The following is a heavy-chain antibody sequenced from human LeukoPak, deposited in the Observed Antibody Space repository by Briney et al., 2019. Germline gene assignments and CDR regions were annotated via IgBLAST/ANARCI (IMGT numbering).Heavy chain of an antibody. D-gene: IGHD3-10*01. CDR1: GFTFSSYA. J-gene: IGHJ4*02. CDR2: INENGGTT. V-gene: IGHV3-23*01. CDR3: AKDFSRSVYGSAPY. Sequence: GGSLRLSCAASGFTFSSYAMTWVRQAPGKGLEWVSNINENGGTTYYADSVKGRFTISRDNSKNTLYLQMNNLRAEDTAVYYCAKDFSRSVYGSAPYWGQGTLVTVSS.